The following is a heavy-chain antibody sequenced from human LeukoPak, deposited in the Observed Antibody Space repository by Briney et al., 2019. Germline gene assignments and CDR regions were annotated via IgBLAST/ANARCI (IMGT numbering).Heavy chain of an antibody. J-gene: IGHJ4*02. CDR2: ISSSGSTI. D-gene: IGHD5-24*01. Sequence: GGSLSLSCAAAGFTFSSYEMSWVRQPPGKWREWVSYISSSGSTIYYGESVKGRFTISRDNAKNSPYLQMNSLRAEDTAVYYCARGDYYFDYWGQGTLVTVSS. V-gene: IGHV3-48*03. CDR3: ARGDYYFDY. CDR1: GFTFSSYE.